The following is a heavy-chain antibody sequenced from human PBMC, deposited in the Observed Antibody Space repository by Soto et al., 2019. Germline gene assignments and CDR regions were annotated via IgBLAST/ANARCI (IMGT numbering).Heavy chain of an antibody. D-gene: IGHD6-6*01. V-gene: IGHV1-2*02. J-gene: IGHJ6*02. CDR3: ARDRRYSSSSGYYGMDV. CDR1: GYTFTGYY. CDR2: INPNSGGT. Sequence: ASVKVSCKASGYTFTGYYMHWVRQAPGQGLEWMGWINPNSGGTNYAQKFQGRVTMTRDTSISTAYMELSRLRSDDTAVYYCARDRRYSSSSGYYGMDVWGQGTTVTVSS.